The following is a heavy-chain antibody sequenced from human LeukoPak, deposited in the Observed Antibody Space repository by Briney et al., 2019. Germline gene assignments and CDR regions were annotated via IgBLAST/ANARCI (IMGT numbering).Heavy chain of an antibody. V-gene: IGHV3-30-3*01. D-gene: IGHD4-23*01. CDR1: GFTFSSYA. Sequence: GRSLRLSCAASGFTFSSYAMHWVRQAPGKGLEWVAVISYDGSNKYYADSVKGRFTISRDNSKNTLYLQMNSLRAEDTAVYYCARGDLSVVLDYWGQGTLVTVSS. CDR3: ARGDLSVVLDY. CDR2: ISYDGSNK. J-gene: IGHJ4*02.